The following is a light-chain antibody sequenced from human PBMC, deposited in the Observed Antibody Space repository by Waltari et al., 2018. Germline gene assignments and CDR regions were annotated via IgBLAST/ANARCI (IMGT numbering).Light chain of an antibody. CDR3: QSYDSSLSGYV. CDR1: SSNIGAGYD. J-gene: IGLJ1*01. V-gene: IGLV1-40*01. Sequence: QSVLTQPPSVSGAPGQRVTIPCTGSSSNIGAGYDVHWYQQLPGTAPKLLISANSNRPSGVPDRFSGSKSGTSASLAITGLQAEDEADYYCQSYDSSLSGYVFGTGTKVTVL. CDR2: ANS.